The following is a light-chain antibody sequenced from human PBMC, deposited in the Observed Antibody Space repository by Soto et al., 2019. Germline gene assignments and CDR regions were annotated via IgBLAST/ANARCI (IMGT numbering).Light chain of an antibody. CDR3: CSYAGSYTYVV. J-gene: IGLJ2*01. V-gene: IGLV2-11*01. CDR2: DVS. Sequence: QSVLTQPRSVSGSPGQSVTISCTGTSSDVGGYNYVSWYQQHPGKAPKLMIYDVSKRPSGVPDRFSGSKSGNTASPTISGLQAEDEADYYCCSYAGSYTYVVFGGGTQLTVL. CDR1: SSDVGGYNY.